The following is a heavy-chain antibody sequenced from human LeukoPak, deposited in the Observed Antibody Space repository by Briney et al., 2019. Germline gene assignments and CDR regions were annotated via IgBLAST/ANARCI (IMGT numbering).Heavy chain of an antibody. V-gene: IGHV4-30-2*03. CDR1: GGSISSGGYY. CDR3: AIRYYDILTGYYPAEYFQH. J-gene: IGHJ1*01. CDR2: IYHSGST. Sequence: TSETLSLTCTVSGGSISSGGYYWSWIRQPPGKGLEWIGYIYHSGSTYYNPSPKSRVTISVDTSKNQFSLKLSSVTAADTAVYYCAIRYYDILTGYYPAEYFQHWGQGTLVTVSS. D-gene: IGHD3-9*01.